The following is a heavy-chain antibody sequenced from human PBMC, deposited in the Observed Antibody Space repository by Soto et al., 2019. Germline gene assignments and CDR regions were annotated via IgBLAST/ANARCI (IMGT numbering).Heavy chain of an antibody. J-gene: IGHJ6*02. V-gene: IGHV3-30*18. CDR2: ISYDGSKK. Sequence: QVQLVESGGGVVQPGRSLRLSCAASGFTFSSYGMHWVRQAPGKGLEWVAVISYDGSKKYYADSVKGRFTISRDNSKNTLYLQMNSLRAEDTAVYYCAKDRGLAAAGLPYYYYGMDVWGQGTTVTVSS. CDR3: AKDRGLAAAGLPYYYYGMDV. CDR1: GFTFSSYG. D-gene: IGHD6-13*01.